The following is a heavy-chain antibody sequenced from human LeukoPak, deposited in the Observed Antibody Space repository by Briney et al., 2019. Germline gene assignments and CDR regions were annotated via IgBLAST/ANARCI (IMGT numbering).Heavy chain of an antibody. V-gene: IGHV3-48*03. D-gene: IGHD2-15*01. Sequence: GGSLRLSCAASGFTFSTYEMDWVRQAPGKGLEWISYIDSNSRTIRYADSVRGRFTISRDNAKNSLFLQMNSLRAEDTAVYYCAKWGCSGGSCYPFDYWGQGTLVTVSS. CDR1: GFTFSTYE. CDR2: IDSNSRTI. CDR3: AKWGCSGGSCYPFDY. J-gene: IGHJ4*02.